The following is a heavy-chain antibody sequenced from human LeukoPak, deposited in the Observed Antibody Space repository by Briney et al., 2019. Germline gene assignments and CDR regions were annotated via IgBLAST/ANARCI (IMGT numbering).Heavy chain of an antibody. D-gene: IGHD2-2*01. CDR3: AKDRYCSSTSCYGEFDY. V-gene: IGHV3-23*01. CDR1: GFTFSSYA. J-gene: IGHJ4*02. CDR2: ISGSGGST. Sequence: GGSLRLSCAASGFTFSSYAMSWVRQAPGKGLEWVSAISGSGGSTYYADSVKGRFTISRGNSKNTLYLQMNSLRAEDTAVYYCAKDRYCSSTSCYGEFDYWGQGTLVTVSS.